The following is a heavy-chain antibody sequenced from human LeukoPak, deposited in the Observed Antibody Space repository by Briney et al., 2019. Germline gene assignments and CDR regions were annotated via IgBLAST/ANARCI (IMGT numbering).Heavy chain of an antibody. J-gene: IGHJ6*02. CDR3: ARGTGVGGGWYYYYYGMDV. CDR1: GYTFTSYD. D-gene: IGHD2-8*02. V-gene: IGHV1-8*01. Sequence: ASVKVSCKASGYTFTSYDINWVRQATGQGLEWMGWMNPNSGNTGYAQKFQGRVTMTRNTSISTAYMELSSLRSEDTAVYYCARGTGVGGGWYYYYYGMDVWGQGTTVTVSS. CDR2: MNPNSGNT.